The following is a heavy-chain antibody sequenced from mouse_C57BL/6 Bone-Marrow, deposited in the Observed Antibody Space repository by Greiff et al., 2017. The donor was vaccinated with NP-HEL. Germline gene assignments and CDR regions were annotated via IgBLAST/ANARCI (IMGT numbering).Heavy chain of an antibody. CDR1: GYAFSSYW. D-gene: IGHD1-1*01. CDR2: IYPGDGDT. J-gene: IGHJ3*01. CDR3: ARDLLGPTVVGAY. V-gene: IGHV1-80*01. Sequence: VQLQQSGAELVKPGASVKISCKASGYAFSSYWMNWVKQRPGKGLEWIGQIYPGDGDTNYNGKFKGKAALTADKSSSTAYMQLSSLTSEDSAVYFCARDLLGPTVVGAYWGQGTLVTVSA.